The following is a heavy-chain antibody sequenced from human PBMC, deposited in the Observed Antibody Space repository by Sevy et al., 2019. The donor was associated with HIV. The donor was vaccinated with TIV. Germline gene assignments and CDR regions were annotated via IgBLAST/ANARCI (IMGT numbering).Heavy chain of an antibody. J-gene: IGHJ4*02. CDR2: IHSRGNA. Sequence: SETLSLTCTVSGGSINRSSYYWGWIRQPPGKGLEWIASIHSRGNAYYNPSLKSRVTVSVDTSKNQVSLKRTSVTAADTAVYYCARQGGSCKSGPCYTFFDFWGQGTLVTVSS. D-gene: IGHD2-8*02. CDR1: GGSINRSSYY. V-gene: IGHV4-39*01. CDR3: ARQGGSCKSGPCYTFFDF.